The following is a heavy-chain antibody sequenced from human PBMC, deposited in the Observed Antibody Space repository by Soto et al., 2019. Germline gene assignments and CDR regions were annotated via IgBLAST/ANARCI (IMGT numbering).Heavy chain of an antibody. CDR3: ARRGDSTSWYWFDP. CDR2: ISGSGGST. J-gene: IGHJ5*02. Sequence: GGSLRLSCAASGISFSSYAMSWVRQAPGKGLEWVSYISGSGGSTYHADSVKGRFTISRDNSKNTLYLQMNSLRAEDTALYYCARRGDSTSWYWFDPWGQGTLVTVSS. D-gene: IGHD6-13*01. CDR1: GISFSSYA. V-gene: IGHV3-23*01.